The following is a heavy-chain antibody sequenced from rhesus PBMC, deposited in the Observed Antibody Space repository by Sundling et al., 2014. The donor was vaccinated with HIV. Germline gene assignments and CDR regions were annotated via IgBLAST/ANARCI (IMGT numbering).Heavy chain of an antibody. CDR1: GFTFGDYA. CDR3: ARARGDDNVWVLNSYLRAPLSVRTLGRDGRVLPVGTLPFLPSRPYPNGTGPRFRF. V-gene: IGHV1-198*02. D-gene: IGHD3-3*01. J-gene: IGHJ5-1*01. Sequence: QVQLVQSGAEVKKPGASVKVSCKTSGFTFGDYAINWVRQAPGQGLEWMGVIVPPVHITTYAEKFQDRVTITADTSTSTAYMELSSLRSEDTAVYYCARARGDDNVWVLNSYLRAPLSVRTLGRDGRVLPVGTLPFLPSRPYPNGTGPRFRF. CDR2: IVPPVHIT.